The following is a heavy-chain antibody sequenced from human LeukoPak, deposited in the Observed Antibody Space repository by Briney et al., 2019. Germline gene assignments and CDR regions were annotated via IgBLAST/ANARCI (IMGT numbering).Heavy chain of an antibody. D-gene: IGHD1-26*01. CDR2: IYHSGST. Sequence: PSQTLSLTCTVSGGSISSGGYYWSWIRQPPGKGLEWIGYIYHSGSTYYNPSLKSRVTISVDRSKNQFSLKLSSVTAADTAVYYCAFNYSGSYGNWFDPWGQGTLVTVSS. J-gene: IGHJ5*02. V-gene: IGHV4-30-2*01. CDR3: AFNYSGSYGNWFDP. CDR1: GGSISSGGYY.